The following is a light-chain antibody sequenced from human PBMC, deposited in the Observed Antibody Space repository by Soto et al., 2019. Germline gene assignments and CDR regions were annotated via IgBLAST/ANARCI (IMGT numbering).Light chain of an antibody. CDR1: QSVRYN. CDR2: DAS. Sequence: ETVMTQSAATLSVSPGDRATLSCTASQSVRYNLAWHHRKPDQAPRLLIYDASTRATSIPAMLSGSPSGTEFTLTIRSLLYEAFAVYYCHQYNNWPHPFGERKKVDMK. J-gene: IGKJ4*01. V-gene: IGKV3D-15*01. CDR3: HQYNNWPHP.